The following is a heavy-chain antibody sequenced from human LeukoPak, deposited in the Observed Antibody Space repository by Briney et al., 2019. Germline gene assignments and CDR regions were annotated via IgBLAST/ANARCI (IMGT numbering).Heavy chain of an antibody. CDR1: GGSISGYY. V-gene: IGHV4-59*01. D-gene: IGHD1-26*01. CDR3: ARAAGGYLSVFDY. J-gene: IGHJ4*02. CDR2: IYYSGST. Sequence: PSETLSLTCTVSGGSISGYYWSWIRQPPGKGLEWIGYIYYSGSTNYDPSLKSRVTISVDTSKNQFSLKLTSVTAADTAVYYCARAAGGYLSVFDYWGQGTLVTVSS.